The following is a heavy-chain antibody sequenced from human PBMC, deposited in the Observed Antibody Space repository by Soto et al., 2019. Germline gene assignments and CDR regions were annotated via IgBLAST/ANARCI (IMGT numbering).Heavy chain of an antibody. J-gene: IGHJ4*02. D-gene: IGHD3-16*02. CDR3: ARVGSYYDYVWGSYRYTYYFDY. CDR2: IYYSGST. CDR1: GGSISSYY. V-gene: IGHV4-59*01. Sequence: QVQLQESGPGLVKPSETLSLTCTVSGGSISSYYWSWIRQPPGKGLEWIGYIYYSGSTNYNPSLKSRVTISVDTSKNLFSLKLSSVTAADTAVYYCARVGSYYDYVWGSYRYTYYFDYWGQGTLVTVSS.